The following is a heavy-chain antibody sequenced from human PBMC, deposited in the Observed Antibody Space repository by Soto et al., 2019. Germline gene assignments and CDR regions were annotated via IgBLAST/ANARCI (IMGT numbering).Heavy chain of an antibody. CDR1: GFDFEDYD. J-gene: IGHJ4*02. CDR3: VQPPPRRVHYTVPHVYARALDF. CDR2: ISHDEDRR. V-gene: IGHV3-30*13. D-gene: IGHD3-10*02. Sequence: VQFVESGGGVVQPGTSLRLDCVASGFDFEDYDMHWVRQAPGKGLEWLASISHDEDRRYYSDSVKGRLTISRDNSKKRLSLDMERLATDETAVYSSVQPPPRRVHYTVPHVYARALDFWGQGTLVVVSS.